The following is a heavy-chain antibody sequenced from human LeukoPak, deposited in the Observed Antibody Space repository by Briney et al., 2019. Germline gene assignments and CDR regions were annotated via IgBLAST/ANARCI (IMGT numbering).Heavy chain of an antibody. Sequence: VASVTVSCKASGYTFTSYGINWVRQAPGQGLEWMGWISAYNSNTHYAQKLQGRVTMTTDTSTSTAYMEVRSLRSEDTAVYYCARAYDSSGYYYATRRVDWFDPWGQGTLVTVSS. CDR3: ARAYDSSGYYYATRRVDWFDP. V-gene: IGHV1-18*01. CDR2: ISAYNSNT. D-gene: IGHD3-22*01. J-gene: IGHJ5*02. CDR1: GYTFTSYG.